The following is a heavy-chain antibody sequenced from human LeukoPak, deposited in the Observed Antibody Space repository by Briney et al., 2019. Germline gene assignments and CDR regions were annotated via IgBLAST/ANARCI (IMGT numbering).Heavy chain of an antibody. CDR3: ARDNWGFDI. D-gene: IGHD7-27*01. CDR1: GFRFSGYW. CDR2: INLDGSQK. J-gene: IGHJ3*02. Sequence: GGSLRLSCAGSGFRFSGYWINWVRQAPGRGLEWVASINLDGSQKYYVDSVKGRFTISRDNAKNSLYLQMNSLRAEDTAAYYCARDNWGFDIWGQGTMVTVSS. V-gene: IGHV3-7*04.